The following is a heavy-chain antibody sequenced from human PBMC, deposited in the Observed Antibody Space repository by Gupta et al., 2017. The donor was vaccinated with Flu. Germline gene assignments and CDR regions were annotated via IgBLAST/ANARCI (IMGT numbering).Heavy chain of an antibody. CDR2: ISGSGGST. Sequence: EVQLLESGGGLVQPGGSLRLSCAASGFTFSSYAMSWVRQAPGKGLEWVSVISGSGGSTYYADSVKGRFTISRDNSKNTLYLQMNSLRAEDTAVYYCAKTRGHSGWPTYYFDYWGQGTLVTVSS. D-gene: IGHD6-19*01. CDR3: AKTRGHSGWPTYYFDY. V-gene: IGHV3-23*01. J-gene: IGHJ4*02. CDR1: GFTFSSYA.